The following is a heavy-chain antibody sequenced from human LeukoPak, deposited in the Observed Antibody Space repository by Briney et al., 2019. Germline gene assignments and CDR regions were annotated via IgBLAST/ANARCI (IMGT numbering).Heavy chain of an antibody. CDR3: TTANDLWSGYSNGKDYYYGMDV. CDR1: GFTFSKGW. Sequence: PGGSLRLSCAASGFTFSKGWMSWVCQAPGKELEWVGRVKSKTDGGTRDYAAPVKGRFTISRDGSKNTLYLQMNSLKTEDTAVYYCTTANDLWSGYSNGKDYYYGMDVWGQGTTVTVSS. D-gene: IGHD3-3*01. CDR2: VKSKTDGGTR. J-gene: IGHJ6*02. V-gene: IGHV3-15*01.